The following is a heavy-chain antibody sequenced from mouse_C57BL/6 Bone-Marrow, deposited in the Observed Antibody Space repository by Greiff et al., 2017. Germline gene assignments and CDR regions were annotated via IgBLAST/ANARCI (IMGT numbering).Heavy chain of an antibody. CDR2: IDPENGDT. CDR1: GFNIKDDY. D-gene: IGHD2-14*01. V-gene: IGHV14-4*01. CDR3: TTRGTAPY. J-gene: IGHJ3*01. Sequence: EVQLQESGAELVRPGASVKLSCTASGFNIKDDYMHWVKQRPEQGLEWIGWIDPENGDTEYASKFQGKATITADTSSNTAYLQLSSLTSEDTAVYYCTTRGTAPYGGQGTLVTVSA.